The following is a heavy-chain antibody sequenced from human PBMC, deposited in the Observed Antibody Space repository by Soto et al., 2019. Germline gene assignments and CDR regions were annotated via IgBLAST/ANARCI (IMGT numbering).Heavy chain of an antibody. J-gene: IGHJ5*02. CDR1: GGSITSDSYW. Sequence: QLQLQESGPGLVKPSETLSLTCTVSGGSITSDSYWWGWIRQPPGKGLEWIGSISYGGSTNYNPSLKSRVTISVDTSKNQFSLKLSSVTAADTALYYCARGIVVVVAAPYNWFDPWGQGTLVTVSS. D-gene: IGHD2-15*01. V-gene: IGHV4-39*01. CDR3: ARGIVVVVAAPYNWFDP. CDR2: ISYGGST.